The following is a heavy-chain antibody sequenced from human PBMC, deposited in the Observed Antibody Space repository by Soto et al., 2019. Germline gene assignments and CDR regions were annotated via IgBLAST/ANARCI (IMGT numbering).Heavy chain of an antibody. Sequence: SETLSLTCTVSGGSISSYYWSWIRQPPGKGLEWIGYIYYSGSTNYNPSLKSRVTISVDTSKNQFSLKLSSVTAADTAVYYCARTHDDYTAFDYWGQGTLVTVSS. D-gene: IGHD4-17*01. CDR2: IYYSGST. V-gene: IGHV4-59*01. CDR3: ARTHDDYTAFDY. CDR1: GGSISSYY. J-gene: IGHJ4*02.